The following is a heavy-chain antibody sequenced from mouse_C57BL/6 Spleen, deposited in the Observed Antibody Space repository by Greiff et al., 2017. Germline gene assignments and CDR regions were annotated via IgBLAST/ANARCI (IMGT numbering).Heavy chain of an antibody. CDR2: ISDGGSYT. Sequence: EVQGVEPGGGLVKPGGSLKLSCAAPGFTFSSTAMSWVRQTPEKRLEWVATISDGGSYTYYPDNVKGRFTISRDNAKNNLYLQMSHLKSEDTAMYYCARDSLYYFGDWGQGTTLTVSS. CDR3: ARDSLYYFGD. J-gene: IGHJ2*01. CDR1: GFTFSSTA. V-gene: IGHV5-4*01.